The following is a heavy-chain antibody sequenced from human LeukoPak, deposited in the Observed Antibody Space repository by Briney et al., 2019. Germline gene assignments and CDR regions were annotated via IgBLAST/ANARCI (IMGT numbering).Heavy chain of an antibody. CDR2: VSSGGHT. Sequence: KPSETLSLTCTVSGDSINSITFYWGWVRQPPGKGLEWIASVSSGGHTFYNPSLKSRVTISVDTSKNQFSLKLSSVTAADTAVYYCARVYYYGSGVFDYWGQGTLVTVSS. D-gene: IGHD3-10*01. CDR3: ARVYYYGSGVFDY. J-gene: IGHJ4*02. CDR1: GDSINSITFY. V-gene: IGHV4-39*07.